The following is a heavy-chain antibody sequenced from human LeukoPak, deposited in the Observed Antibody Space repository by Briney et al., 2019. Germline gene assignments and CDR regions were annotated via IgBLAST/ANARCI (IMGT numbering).Heavy chain of an antibody. V-gene: IGHV4-31*03. CDR1: GGSISSGGYY. CDR3: AGTTVTHFDY. D-gene: IGHD4-17*01. CDR2: IYYSGST. Sequence: PSQTLSLTCTVSGGSISSGGYYWNWIRQHPGKGLEWIGYIYYSGSTYYNPSLRSRVTISVDTSKNQFSLKLSSVTAADTAVYYCAGTTVTHFDYWGQGTLVTVSS. J-gene: IGHJ4*02.